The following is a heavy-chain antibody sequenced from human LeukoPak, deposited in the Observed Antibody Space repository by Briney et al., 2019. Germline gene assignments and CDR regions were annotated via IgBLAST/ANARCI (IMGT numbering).Heavy chain of an antibody. J-gene: IGHJ4*02. D-gene: IGHD3-3*01. Sequence: PSETLSLTCAVYGGSFSGYYWSWIRQPPGKGLEWIGEINHSGSTNYNPYLRSRVTISVDTSKNQFSLKLGSVTAADTAVYYCARGRYDFWSGYRLIDYWGQGTLVTVSS. V-gene: IGHV4-34*01. CDR2: INHSGST. CDR1: GGSFSGYY. CDR3: ARGRYDFWSGYRLIDY.